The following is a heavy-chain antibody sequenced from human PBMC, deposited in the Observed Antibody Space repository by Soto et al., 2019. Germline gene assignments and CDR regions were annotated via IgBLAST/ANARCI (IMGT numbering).Heavy chain of an antibody. V-gene: IGHV1-18*01. CDR2: ISAYNGNT. Sequence: QVQLVQSEAEVKKPGASVKVSCKASGYTFTNYAISWVRQAPGQGLEWMGWISAYNGNTNYAQKLQGRVTMTTDTSTSSASMELRSLRSDDTAVYYCARAWFGDFVYYFDYWGQGTLVTVSS. J-gene: IGHJ4*02. CDR1: GYTFTNYA. D-gene: IGHD3-10*01. CDR3: ARAWFGDFVYYFDY.